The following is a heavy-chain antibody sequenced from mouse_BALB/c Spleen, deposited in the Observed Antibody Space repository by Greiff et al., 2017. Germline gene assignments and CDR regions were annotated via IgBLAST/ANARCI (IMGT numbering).Heavy chain of an antibody. CDR2: IYPGNSDT. Sequence: VQLQQSGTVLARPGASVKMSCKASGYSFTSYWMHWVKQRPGQGLEWIGAIYPGNSDTSYNQKFKGKAKLTAFTSASTAYMELSSLTNEDSAVYYCTRGGYGSPYYFDYWGQGTTLTVSS. CDR3: TRGGYGSPYYFDY. CDR1: GYSFTSYW. D-gene: IGHD1-1*01. V-gene: IGHV1-5*01. J-gene: IGHJ2*01.